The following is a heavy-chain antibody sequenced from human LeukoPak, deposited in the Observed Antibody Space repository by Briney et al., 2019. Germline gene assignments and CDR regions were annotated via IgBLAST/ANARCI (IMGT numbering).Heavy chain of an antibody. CDR2: INQDGSGK. CDR1: GFTFRDHW. Sequence: PGGSLRLSCVASGFTFRDHWMNWVRQAPGKGLEWVANINQDGSGKFFVDSVKGRFTISRDNAKNSLYLHMSNLRAEDTAVYYCASGGHRDWDRGSDWGQGTLVTVSS. CDR3: ASGGHRDWDRGSD. V-gene: IGHV3-7*01. D-gene: IGHD2-21*02. J-gene: IGHJ4*02.